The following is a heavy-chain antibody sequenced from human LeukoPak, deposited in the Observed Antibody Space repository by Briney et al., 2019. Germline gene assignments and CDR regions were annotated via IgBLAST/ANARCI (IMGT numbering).Heavy chain of an antibody. Sequence: GGSLRLSCAASGFTFSNYGMHWVRQAPGKGLEWVALISFDGSQKYYADSVKGRFTISRDNSKSTVYLQMNSLRVEDAAVYYCATYSSSNGREFQYWGQGTLVTVSS. J-gene: IGHJ1*01. V-gene: IGHV3-30*02. CDR2: ISFDGSQK. D-gene: IGHD2-2*01. CDR3: ATYSSSNGREFQY. CDR1: GFTFSNYG.